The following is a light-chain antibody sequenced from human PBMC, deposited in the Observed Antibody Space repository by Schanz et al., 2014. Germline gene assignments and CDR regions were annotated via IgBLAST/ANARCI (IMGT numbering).Light chain of an antibody. J-gene: IGLJ2*01. V-gene: IGLV1-40*01. CDR1: SSNIGAGYD. CDR3: CSYAGTYSVV. CDR2: ANN. Sequence: QSVLTQPPSVSGAPGQRVTISCTGSSSNIGAGYDVHWYQQLPGTAPKLLIYANNIRPSGVPDRFSGSKSGTSASLAISGLRSEDEADYYCCSYAGTYSVVFGGGTQLTVL.